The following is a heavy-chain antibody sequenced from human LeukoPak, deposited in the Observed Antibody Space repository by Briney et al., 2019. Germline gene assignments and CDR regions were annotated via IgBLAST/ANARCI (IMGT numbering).Heavy chain of an antibody. D-gene: IGHD3-16*01. CDR3: ARDTHYGFDY. V-gene: IGHV3-53*01. CDR2: IYTGGAT. CDR1: GFAFSTNW. J-gene: IGHJ4*02. Sequence: GGSLRLSCAASGFAFSTNWMHWVRQAPGKGLEWVSIIYTGGATYYADSVKGRFTISRDDSKNTLYLQMNSLRAEDTAVYYCARDTHYGFDYWGQGTLVTVSS.